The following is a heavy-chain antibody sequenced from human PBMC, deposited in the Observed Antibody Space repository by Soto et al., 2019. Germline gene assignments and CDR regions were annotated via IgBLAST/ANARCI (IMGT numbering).Heavy chain of an antibody. J-gene: IGHJ6*03. CDR2: VVVGSGNT. V-gene: IGHV1-58*02. Sequence: QMQLVQSGPEVKKPGTSVKVSCKASGFTFTSSAMQWVRQPRAPRLEWIGWVVVGSGNTNYAQKFQERVTLTRDMSTSTAYMELSSLRSEDTAVYYCAAGRSGWNDYYYYYMDVWGKGTTVTVSS. D-gene: IGHD1-1*01. CDR1: GFTFTSSA. CDR3: AAGRSGWNDYYYYYMDV.